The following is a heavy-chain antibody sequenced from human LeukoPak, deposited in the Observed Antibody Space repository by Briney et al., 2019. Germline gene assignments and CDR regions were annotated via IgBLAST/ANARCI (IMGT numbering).Heavy chain of an antibody. J-gene: IGHJ4*02. Sequence: SETLSLTCTVSGGSISSSSYYWGWIRQPPGKGLEWIGSIYYSGRTYYNPSLKSRVTISVDTSKDQFSLKLSSVTAADTAVYYCARGGGTRSYGYLGYSYYFDYWGQGTLVTVSS. CDR3: ARGGGTRSYGYLGYSYYFDY. CDR2: IYYSGRT. D-gene: IGHD3-16*01. CDR1: GGSISSSSYY. V-gene: IGHV4-39*01.